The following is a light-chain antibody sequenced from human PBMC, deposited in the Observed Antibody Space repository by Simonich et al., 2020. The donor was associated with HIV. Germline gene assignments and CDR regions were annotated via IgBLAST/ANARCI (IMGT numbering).Light chain of an antibody. J-gene: IGKJ5*01. V-gene: IGKV1-9*01. Sequence: DIQLTQSPSFLSASVGNRVTITCRAIQGNSSYLAWYQQIPGKAPKLLLYAASTLQSGVPSRFSCSGSGTEFTLTISSLQPEDFATYYCQQLNSYPITFGQGTRLEIK. CDR1: QGNSSY. CDR3: QQLNSYPIT. CDR2: AAS.